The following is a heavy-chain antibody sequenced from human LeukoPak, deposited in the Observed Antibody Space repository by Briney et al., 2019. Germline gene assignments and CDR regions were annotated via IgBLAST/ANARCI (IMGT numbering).Heavy chain of an antibody. CDR1: GYTFTGYY. CDR2: INPNSGGT. Sequence: ASVKVSCKASGYTFTGYYMHWVRQAPGQGLEWMGWINPNSGGTNYVQKFQGRVTMTRDTSISTAYMELSRLRSDDTAVYYCAMPYYDILTGYSLVAFDIWGQGTMVTVSS. V-gene: IGHV1-2*02. D-gene: IGHD3-9*01. CDR3: AMPYYDILTGYSLVAFDI. J-gene: IGHJ3*02.